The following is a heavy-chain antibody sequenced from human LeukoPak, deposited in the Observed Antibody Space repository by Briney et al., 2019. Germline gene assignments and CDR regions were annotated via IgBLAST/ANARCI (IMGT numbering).Heavy chain of an antibody. D-gene: IGHD3-22*01. CDR1: GYSFRSFW. Sequence: PGESLKISCKASGYSFRSFWIGWVRQMPGKGLEWMGVIDPDDSETRYSPSFQGQVTISADKSISTAYLQWSTLKASDTAMYYCARPSSGYYVLDAFDIWGQGTMVTVSS. V-gene: IGHV5-51*01. CDR2: IDPDDSET. CDR3: ARPSSGYYVLDAFDI. J-gene: IGHJ3*02.